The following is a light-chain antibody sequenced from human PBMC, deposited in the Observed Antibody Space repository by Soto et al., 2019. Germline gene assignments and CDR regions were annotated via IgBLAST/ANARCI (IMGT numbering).Light chain of an antibody. J-gene: IGKJ3*01. CDR3: QQLNSYPLFT. CDR2: AAS. CDR1: QGISSY. Sequence: DIQLTQSPSFLSASVGDRVNITCRASQGISSYLAWYQKKPGKAPKLLIYAASTLQSGVPSRFSGSGSGTEFTLTISSLQPEDFATYYCQQLNSYPLFTFGPGTKVDIK. V-gene: IGKV1-9*01.